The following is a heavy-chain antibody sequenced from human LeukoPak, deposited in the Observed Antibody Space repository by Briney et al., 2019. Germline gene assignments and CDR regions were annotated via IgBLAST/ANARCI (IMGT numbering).Heavy chain of an antibody. D-gene: IGHD2-15*01. CDR2: ISAYNGNT. Sequence: ASVKVSCKASGYTFTSYGISWVRRAPGQGLEWMGWISAYNGNTNYAQKLQGRVTMTTDTSTSTAYMELRSLRSDDTAVYYCARDFFQTYCSGGSCYSFKYFQHWGQGTLVTVSS. CDR1: GYTFTSYG. V-gene: IGHV1-18*01. CDR3: ARDFFQTYCSGGSCYSFKYFQH. J-gene: IGHJ1*01.